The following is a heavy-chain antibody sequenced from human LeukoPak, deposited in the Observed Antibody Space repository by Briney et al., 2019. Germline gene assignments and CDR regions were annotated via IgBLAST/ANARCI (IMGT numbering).Heavy chain of an antibody. Sequence: SETLSLTCTVSGGSISSSSYYWGWIRQPPGKGLEWIGSIYYSGSTYYNPALKSRVTISVDTSKNQFYLKLSSVTAADTAVYYCARDRAVTRGYFDYWGQGTLVTVSS. CDR2: IYYSGST. CDR1: GGSISSSSYY. D-gene: IGHD4-17*01. V-gene: IGHV4-39*07. CDR3: ARDRAVTRGYFDY. J-gene: IGHJ4*02.